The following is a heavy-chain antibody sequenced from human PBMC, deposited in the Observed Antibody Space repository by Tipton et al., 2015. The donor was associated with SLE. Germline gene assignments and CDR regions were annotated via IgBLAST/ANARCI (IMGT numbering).Heavy chain of an antibody. V-gene: IGHV3-23*01. CDR1: GFTFSSYT. CDR2: ISGSGGST. J-gene: IGHJ4*02. Sequence: GSLRLSCAASGFTFSSYTMTWVRQAPGKGLEWVSAISGSGGSTYYADSVKGRFTISRDNSKNTLYLQMNSLRAEDTAVYYCAKDSLGIVGATYFDYWGQGTLVTVSS. CDR3: AKDSLGIVGATYFDY. D-gene: IGHD1-26*01.